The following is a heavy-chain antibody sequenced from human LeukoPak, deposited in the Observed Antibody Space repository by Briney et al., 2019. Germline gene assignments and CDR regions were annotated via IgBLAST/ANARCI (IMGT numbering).Heavy chain of an antibody. CDR3: TAGPWYFDY. J-gene: IGHJ4*02. Sequence: SETLSLTCTVSGGSISSSRYYWGWIRQPPGKGLEWIGSIYYSGGTYYNPSLNSRVTVSVDTSKNQFSLRLSSVTAADTALYYCTAGPWYFDYWGQGTLVTVSS. V-gene: IGHV4-39*01. CDR1: GGSISSSRYY. CDR2: IYYSGGT. D-gene: IGHD6-13*01.